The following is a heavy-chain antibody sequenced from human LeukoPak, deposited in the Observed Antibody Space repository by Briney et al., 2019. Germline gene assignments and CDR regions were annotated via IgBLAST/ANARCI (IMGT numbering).Heavy chain of an antibody. CDR2: INSDGSTT. Sequence: GGSLRLSCAASGFTFSSYWMHWVRQAPGKGLVWVSCINSDGSTTNYADSVKGRFTISRDNAKNTLYLQMNSLRAEDTAVYYCARRSSGSPPYYFDYWGQGTLVTVSS. CDR3: ARRSSGSPPYYFDY. CDR1: GFTFSSYW. D-gene: IGHD1-26*01. V-gene: IGHV3-74*01. J-gene: IGHJ4*02.